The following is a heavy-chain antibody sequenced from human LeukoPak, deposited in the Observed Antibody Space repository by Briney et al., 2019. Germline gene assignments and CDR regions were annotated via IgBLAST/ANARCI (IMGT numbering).Heavy chain of an antibody. Sequence: PGGSLRLSCAASGFTFSSYGMHWVRQAPGKGLEWVAVIWYDGSNKYYADSVKGRFTISRDNSKNTLYLQMNSLRAEDTAVYYCATYSSSADFDYWGQGTLVTVSS. CDR1: GFTFSSYG. CDR3: ATYSSSADFDY. V-gene: IGHV3-33*01. D-gene: IGHD6-6*01. CDR2: IWYDGSNK. J-gene: IGHJ4*02.